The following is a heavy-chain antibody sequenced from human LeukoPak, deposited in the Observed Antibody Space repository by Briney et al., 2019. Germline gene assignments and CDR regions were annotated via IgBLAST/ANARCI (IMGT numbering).Heavy chain of an antibody. CDR3: ARHSGDGYNFDY. CDR2: IYTSGTT. D-gene: IGHD5-24*01. J-gene: IGHJ4*02. Sequence: SETLSLTRTVSGGSISSGTFYWSWIRQPAGKGLEWIGRIYTSGTTHDNPSLKSRVTMSVDTSKNQFSLKLSSVTAADTAVYYCARHSGDGYNFDYWGQGTLVTVSS. CDR1: GGSISSGTFY. V-gene: IGHV4-61*02.